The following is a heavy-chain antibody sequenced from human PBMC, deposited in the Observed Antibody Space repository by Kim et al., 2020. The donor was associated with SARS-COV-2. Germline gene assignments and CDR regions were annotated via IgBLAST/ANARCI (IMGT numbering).Heavy chain of an antibody. D-gene: IGHD3-22*01. V-gene: IGHV1-69*13. Sequence: SVKVSCKASGGTFSSYAISWVRQAPGQGLEWMGGIIPIFGAAYYAPKFQGRVTITADESTSTAYMELSSLRSEDTAVYYCARSYDSRYYYGMDVWGQGTTVTVSS. CDR2: IIPIFGAA. CDR1: GGTFSSYA. J-gene: IGHJ6*02. CDR3: ARSYDSRYYYGMDV.